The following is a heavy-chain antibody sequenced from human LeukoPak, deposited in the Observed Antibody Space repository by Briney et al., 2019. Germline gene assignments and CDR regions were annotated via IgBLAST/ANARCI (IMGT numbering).Heavy chain of an antibody. CDR1: GFTFSSYA. V-gene: IGHV3-30-3*01. CDR3: ARDKVSGSSGWYYFDY. Sequence: GRSLRLSCAASGFTFSSYATHWVRQAPGKGLEWVAVISYDGSNNYYADSVKGRFTISRDNSKNTLYLQMNSLRAEDTTVYYCARDKVSGSSGWYYFDYWGQGTLVTVSS. CDR2: ISYDGSNN. J-gene: IGHJ4*02. D-gene: IGHD6-19*01.